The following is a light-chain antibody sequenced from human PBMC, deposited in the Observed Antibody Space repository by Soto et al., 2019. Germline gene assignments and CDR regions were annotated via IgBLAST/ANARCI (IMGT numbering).Light chain of an antibody. CDR1: QSVTSSY. CDR2: GAS. V-gene: IGKV3-20*01. CDR3: QQYGIPAT. Sequence: EIVWTQSPGTLSLSPGERATLSCRASQSVTSSYLAWYQQKPGQAPRLLIYGASSRATGIPDRFSGSGSGTDFTLTISRLEPEDFAVYYCQQYGIPATFGHGTRLEIK. J-gene: IGKJ5*01.